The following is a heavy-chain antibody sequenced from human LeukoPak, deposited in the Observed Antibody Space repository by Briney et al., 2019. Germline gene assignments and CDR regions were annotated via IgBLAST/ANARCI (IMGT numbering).Heavy chain of an antibody. V-gene: IGHV3-74*01. CDR3: ARVDDYIWGSYRTDY. Sequence: GGSLRLSCAASGFTFSSYWMHWVRQAPGKGLVWVSRINSDGSSTSYADSVKGRVTISRDNAKNTLYLQMNSLRAEDTAVYYCARVDDYIWGSYRTDYWGQGTLVTVSS. CDR2: INSDGSST. CDR1: GFTFSSYW. J-gene: IGHJ4*02. D-gene: IGHD3-16*02.